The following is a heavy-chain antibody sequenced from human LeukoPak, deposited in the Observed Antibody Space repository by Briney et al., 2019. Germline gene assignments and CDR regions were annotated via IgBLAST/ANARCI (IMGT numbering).Heavy chain of an antibody. CDR3: ARHKGMYGDPYFDY. CDR2: IYYSGST. Sequence: SETLSLTCTVSGGSISSYYWSWIRQPPGKGLEWIGYIYYSGSTNYDPSLKSRVTISVDTSKNQFSLKLSSVTAADTAVYYCARHKGMYGDPYFDYWGQGTLVTVSS. CDR1: GGSISSYY. V-gene: IGHV4-59*08. J-gene: IGHJ4*02. D-gene: IGHD4-17*01.